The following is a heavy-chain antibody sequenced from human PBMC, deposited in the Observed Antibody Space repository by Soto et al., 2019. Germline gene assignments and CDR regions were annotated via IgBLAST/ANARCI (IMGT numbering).Heavy chain of an antibody. J-gene: IGHJ5*02. V-gene: IGHV4-34*01. Sequence: SETLSLTCAVYGGSFSGYYWSWIRQPPGKGLEWIGEINHSGSTNYNPSLKSRVTISVDTSKNQFSLKLSSVTAADTAVYYCARGQSTYWFDPWGQGTLGTVSA. CDR2: INHSGST. D-gene: IGHD2-2*01. CDR1: GGSFSGYY. CDR3: ARGQSTYWFDP.